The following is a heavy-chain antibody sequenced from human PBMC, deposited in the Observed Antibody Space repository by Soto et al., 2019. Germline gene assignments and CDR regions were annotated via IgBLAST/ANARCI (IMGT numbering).Heavy chain of an antibody. CDR3: ARGYQGTGTDY. CDR1: GYSISSGYY. CDR2: IYHSGST. V-gene: IGHV4-38-2*02. D-gene: IGHD1-1*01. Sequence: SETLSLTCTVSGYSISSGYYWGWIRQPPGKGLEWIGSIYHSGSTYYNPSLKSRFTISVDTSKNQFSLKLSSVTAADTAVYYCARGYQGTGTDYWGQGTLVTVSS. J-gene: IGHJ4*02.